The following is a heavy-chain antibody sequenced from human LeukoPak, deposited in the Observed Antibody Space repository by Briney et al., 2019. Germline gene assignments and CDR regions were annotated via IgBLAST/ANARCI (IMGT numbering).Heavy chain of an antibody. D-gene: IGHD3-3*01. CDR3: ARSFEWSPKYYFDY. J-gene: IGHJ4*02. V-gene: IGHV1-46*01. Sequence: GASVKVSCKASGYTFTRHYMNWVRQAPGQGLEWMGKTNPSSGGTGYAQKFQGRVTMTRDTSTSTVYMELTSLRSEGTAVYYCARSFEWSPKYYFDYWGQGTLVTVSS. CDR1: GYTFTRHY. CDR2: TNPSSGGT.